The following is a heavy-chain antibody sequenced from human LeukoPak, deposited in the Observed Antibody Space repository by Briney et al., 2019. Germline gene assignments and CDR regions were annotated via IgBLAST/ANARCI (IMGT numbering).Heavy chain of an antibody. V-gene: IGHV3-30*18. CDR3: AKDPAMYGDYPIFDY. CDR2: ISYDGSNK. CDR1: GFTFSSYG. D-gene: IGHD4-17*01. Sequence: PGRSLRLSCAASGFTFSSYGMHWVRQAPGKGLEWVAVISYDGSNKYYADSVKGRFTISRDNSKNTLYPQMNSLRAEDTAVYYCAKDPAMYGDYPIFDYWGQGTLVTVSS. J-gene: IGHJ4*02.